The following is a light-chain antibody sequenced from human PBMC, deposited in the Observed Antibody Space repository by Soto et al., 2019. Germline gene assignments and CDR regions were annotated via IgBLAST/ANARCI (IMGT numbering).Light chain of an antibody. V-gene: IGKV1-8*01. CDR3: QQYSRSPFT. CDR1: QGISSY. Sequence: AIRMTQSPSSLSASTGDRVTITCRASQGISSYLAWYQQKPGKAPKLLIYAASTLQSGVPSRFSGSGSGTDFTLTISRLEPEDFAVYYCQQYSRSPFTFGPGTKVDIK. J-gene: IGKJ3*01. CDR2: AAS.